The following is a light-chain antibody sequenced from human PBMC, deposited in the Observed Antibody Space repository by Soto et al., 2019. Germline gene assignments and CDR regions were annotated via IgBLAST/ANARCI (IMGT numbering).Light chain of an antibody. CDR2: GAS. V-gene: IGKV3-20*01. J-gene: IGKJ2*01. CDR3: QQYGGSPPYT. CDR1: QTISSSY. Sequence: VLTQSPGTLSLSPGERATISCRASQTISSSYLAWYQHKPGQAPRLLIYGASSRPPGIPPRFSGSGSGTDFTLTISRLEPEDCGVYYCQQYGGSPPYTFGQGTRLEIK.